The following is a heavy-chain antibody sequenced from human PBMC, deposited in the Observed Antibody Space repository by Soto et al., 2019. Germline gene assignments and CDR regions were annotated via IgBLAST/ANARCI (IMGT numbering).Heavy chain of an antibody. Sequence: EVQLVESGGGLVKPGGSLRLSCVVSGFTFRNAWMSWVRQAPGKGLEWVGRIRSKANSYATAYAASVKGRFTISRDDSKNTAYLQMNSLKTEDTAVYYCTSQPHYYDSSGSDWGQGTLVTVSS. CDR3: TSQPHYYDSSGSD. CDR1: GFTFRNAW. V-gene: IGHV3-73*01. CDR2: IRSKANSYAT. J-gene: IGHJ4*02. D-gene: IGHD3-22*01.